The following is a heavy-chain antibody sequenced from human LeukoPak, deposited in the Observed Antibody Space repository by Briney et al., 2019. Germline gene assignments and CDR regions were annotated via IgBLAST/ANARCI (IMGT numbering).Heavy chain of an antibody. CDR3: ARDFPTSGNENLLRYFDWLYNYYYYYGMDV. CDR2: INPNSGGA. V-gene: IGHV1-2*02. CDR1: GYTFTDYY. Sequence: ASVKVSCKASGYTFTDYYMHWVRQAPGQGLEWMGWINPNSGGANYAQKFQGRVTMTTDTSTSTAYMELRSLRSDDTAVYYCARDFPTSGNENLLRYFDWLYNYYYYYGMDVWGQGTTVTVSS. J-gene: IGHJ6*02. D-gene: IGHD3-9*01.